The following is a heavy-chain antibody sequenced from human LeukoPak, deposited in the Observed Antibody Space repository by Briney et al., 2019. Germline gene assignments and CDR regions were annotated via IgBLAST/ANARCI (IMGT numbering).Heavy chain of an antibody. CDR2: ISSSSSYI. CDR1: GFTFSSYS. J-gene: IGHJ4*02. CDR3: ARIAPTAMVF. Sequence: GGSLRLSCAASGFTFSSYSMNWVRQAPGKGLEWVSSISSSSSYIYYADSVKGRFTIFRDNAKNSLYLQMNSLRAEDTAVYYCARIAPTAMVFWGQGTLVTVSS. V-gene: IGHV3-21*01. D-gene: IGHD5-18*01.